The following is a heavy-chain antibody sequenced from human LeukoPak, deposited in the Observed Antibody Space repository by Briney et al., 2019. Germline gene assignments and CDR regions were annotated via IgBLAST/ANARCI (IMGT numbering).Heavy chain of an antibody. CDR3: ARHGYSGYDWDY. J-gene: IGHJ4*02. V-gene: IGHV4-59*11. CDR1: GGSISSHY. Sequence: SETLSLTCTVSGGSISSHYWSWIRQPPGKGLEWIGYIYYSGSTNYDPSLKSRVTISVDTSKNQFSLKLSSVTAADTAVYYCARHGYSGYDWDYWGQGTLVTVSS. D-gene: IGHD5-12*01. CDR2: IYYSGST.